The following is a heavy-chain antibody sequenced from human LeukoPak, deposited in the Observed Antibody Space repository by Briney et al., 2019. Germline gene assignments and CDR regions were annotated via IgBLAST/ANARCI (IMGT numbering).Heavy chain of an antibody. Sequence: SETLSLTCTVSGGSISSYYWSWIRQPPGKGLEWIGYIYYSGSTNYNPSLKSRVTISVDASKNQFSLKLSSVTAADTAVYYCARETRTYGMDVWGQGTTVTVSS. V-gene: IGHV4-59*01. CDR2: IYYSGST. J-gene: IGHJ6*02. CDR3: ARETRTYGMDV. CDR1: GGSISSYY.